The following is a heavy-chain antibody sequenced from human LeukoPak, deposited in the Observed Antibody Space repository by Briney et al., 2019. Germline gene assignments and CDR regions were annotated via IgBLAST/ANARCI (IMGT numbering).Heavy chain of an antibody. CDR3: ATEGYYDSSGYYNDY. J-gene: IGHJ4*02. D-gene: IGHD3-22*01. CDR1: GYTLTKLS. CDR2: FDPEKGEA. V-gene: IGHV1-24*01. Sequence: GASVKVSCKVSGYTLTKLSMHWVRQAPGKGVEWMGRFDPEKGEAIYAQKFQGRVTMTEDTSTDTAYMELSSLRSEDTAVYYCATEGYYDSSGYYNDYWGQGTLVTVSS.